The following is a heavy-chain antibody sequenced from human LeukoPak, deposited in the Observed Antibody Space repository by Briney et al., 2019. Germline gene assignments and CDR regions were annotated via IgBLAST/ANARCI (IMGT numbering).Heavy chain of an antibody. CDR1: GFTFSRYW. V-gene: IGHV3-48*03. CDR3: AELGITMIGGV. CDR2: ISSSGSTI. D-gene: IGHD3-10*02. J-gene: IGHJ6*04. Sequence: GGSLRLSCTASGFTFSRYWMSWVRQAPGKGLEWVSYISSSGSTIYYADSVKGRFTISRDNAKNSLYLQMNSLRAEDTAVYYCAELGITMIGGVWGKGTTVTISS.